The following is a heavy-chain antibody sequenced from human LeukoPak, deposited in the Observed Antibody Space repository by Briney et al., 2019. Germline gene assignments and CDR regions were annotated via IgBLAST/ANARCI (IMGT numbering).Heavy chain of an antibody. J-gene: IGHJ4*02. V-gene: IGHV3-30*03. CDR1: GFTFSSYG. CDR3: ARDRSAAAGINYFDY. D-gene: IGHD6-13*01. Sequence: PGRSLRLSCAASGFTFSSYGMHWVRQAPGKGLEWVAVISYDGSNKYYADSVKGRFTISRDNSKNTLYLQMNSLRAEDTAVYYCARDRSAAAGINYFDYWGQGTLVTVSS. CDR2: ISYDGSNK.